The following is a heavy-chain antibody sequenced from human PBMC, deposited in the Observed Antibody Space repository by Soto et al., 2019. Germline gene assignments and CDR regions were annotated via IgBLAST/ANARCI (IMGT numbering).Heavy chain of an antibody. CDR2: IYYSGST. V-gene: IGHV4-59*01. J-gene: IGHJ4*02. CDR1: GGSISSYY. D-gene: IGHD1-1*01. CDR3: ARAGGYRVDFDY. Sequence: QVQMQESGPGLVKPSATLSLTCTVSGGSISSYYWSWIRQPPGKGLEWIGYIYYSGSTKYNPSLKSRVTICVDTSKHQFSLKLSSVTAADTAVYCCARAGGYRVDFDYWGQGTLVTVSS.